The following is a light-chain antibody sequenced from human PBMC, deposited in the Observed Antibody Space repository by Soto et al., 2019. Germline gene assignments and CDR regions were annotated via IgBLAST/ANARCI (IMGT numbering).Light chain of an antibody. V-gene: IGLV2-14*03. CDR1: SSDVCTYNY. CDR2: DVS. CDR3: SSYTASSTSVI. Sequence: QSALTQPASVSGSPGQSITISCTGTSSDVCTYNYVSWYQQHPGKAPKVMIYDVSNRPSGVSNRFSGSKSGNTASLTISGLQAEDEADYYCSSYTASSTSVIFGGGTKLTVL. J-gene: IGLJ2*01.